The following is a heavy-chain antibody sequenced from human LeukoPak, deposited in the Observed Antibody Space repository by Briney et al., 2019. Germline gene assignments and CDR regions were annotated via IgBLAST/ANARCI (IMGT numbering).Heavy chain of an antibody. D-gene: IGHD3/OR15-3a*01. Sequence: SQTLSLTFGISGDSISRNSGIWDWLRQSPSRGLEWLGRTYYTSKWNNDYAVSVQSRITISPDTSKNQFSLQLTSVTPEDTAVYYCARRTSYGMDVWGQGTPVTVSS. V-gene: IGHV6-1*01. CDR1: GDSISRNSGI. CDR3: ARRTSYGMDV. CDR2: TYYTSKWNN. J-gene: IGHJ6*02.